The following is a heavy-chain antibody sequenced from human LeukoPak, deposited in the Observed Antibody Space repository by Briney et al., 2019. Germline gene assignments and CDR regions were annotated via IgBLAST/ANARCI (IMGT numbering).Heavy chain of an antibody. J-gene: IGHJ4*02. CDR2: ISTDGSRP. D-gene: IGHD2-15*01. Sequence: GGSLRLSCAASGFTFSSHWMHWVRQAPGKGLVWVSGISTDGSRPRYAHSVNGRFTISRDNAKNTLYLQMNSLRAEDTAVYFCVRDGQGSTPLDYWGQGTLVTVSS. V-gene: IGHV3-74*01. CDR3: VRDGQGSTPLDY. CDR1: GFTFSSHW.